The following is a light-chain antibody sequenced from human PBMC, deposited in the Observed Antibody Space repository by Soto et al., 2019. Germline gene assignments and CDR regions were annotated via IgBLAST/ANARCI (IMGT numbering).Light chain of an antibody. Sequence: DIQMTQSPSTLSASVGDRVTITCRASQSISSWLAWYQQKPGKAPKLLIYDASSLERGVPSRFSGSESGTELTLTLSSVQPDEFATYYCQQYNSAWTCGQGTKVEIK. CDR3: QQYNSAWT. CDR1: QSISSW. CDR2: DAS. V-gene: IGKV1-5*01. J-gene: IGKJ1*01.